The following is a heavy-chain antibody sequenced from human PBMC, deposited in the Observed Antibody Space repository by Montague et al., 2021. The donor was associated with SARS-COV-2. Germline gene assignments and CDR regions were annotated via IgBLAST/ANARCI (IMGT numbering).Heavy chain of an antibody. CDR2: IYFSGDT. V-gene: IGHV4-61*02. CDR3: ARDPRGHFDS. Sequence: TLSLTCTVSGDSISSGNFYWSWIRQPAGKGLEWIGRIYFSGDTNYNPSPMSRVTISVDTSKNQFSLKLSSVTAADTAVYYCARDPRGHFDSWGQGTLVTVSS. D-gene: IGHD3/OR15-3a*01. J-gene: IGHJ4*02. CDR1: GDSISSGNFY.